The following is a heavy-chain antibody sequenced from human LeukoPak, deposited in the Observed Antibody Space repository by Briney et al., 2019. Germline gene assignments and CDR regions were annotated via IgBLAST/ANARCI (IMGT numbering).Heavy chain of an antibody. CDR1: GYSFTTYG. Sequence: ASVKVSCKASGYSFTTYGISWVRQAPGQGLEWMGWINPNSGGTKYAQKFKGRVTMTRDTSISTAYMELSRLRSDDTAVYYCARVDTAMVAGGGDYWGQGTLVTVSS. V-gene: IGHV1-2*02. CDR2: INPNSGGT. CDR3: ARVDTAMVAGGGDY. D-gene: IGHD5-18*01. J-gene: IGHJ4*02.